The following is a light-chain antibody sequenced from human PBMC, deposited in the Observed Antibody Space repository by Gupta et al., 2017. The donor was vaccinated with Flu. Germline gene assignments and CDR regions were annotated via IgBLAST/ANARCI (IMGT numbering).Light chain of an antibody. J-gene: IGKJ2*01. Sequence: EIVLTQSPATLSLSPGERATLSCRASQSVGTYLAWYQQKPGQTPRLLIYDASNRATGIPARFSGSGYRTDFTLTISSREPEDFAVYYCQKRSNWPPYTFGQGTRLEI. CDR1: QSVGTY. CDR3: QKRSNWPPYT. V-gene: IGKV3-11*01. CDR2: DAS.